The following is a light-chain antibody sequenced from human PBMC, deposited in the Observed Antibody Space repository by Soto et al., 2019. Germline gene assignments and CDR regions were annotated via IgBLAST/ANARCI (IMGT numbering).Light chain of an antibody. J-gene: IGLJ2*01. V-gene: IGLV1-40*01. CDR2: ANN. CDR1: SSNIGTGYD. Sequence: QSVLTQPPSVSGAPGQRSTISCTGSSSNIGTGYDVHWYQQLPGTAPKLLIYANNNRPSGVPDRFSGSKSGTSASLAITGVQAEDEADYYCQSYDSSLSGSEVVFGGGTKLTVL. CDR3: QSYDSSLSGSEVV.